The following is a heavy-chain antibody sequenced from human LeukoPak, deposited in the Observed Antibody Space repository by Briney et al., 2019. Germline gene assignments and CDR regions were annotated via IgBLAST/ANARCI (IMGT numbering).Heavy chain of an antibody. CDR1: GVSISSYY. CDR2: IYITGST. CDR3: ARVRIGETSYDASDV. Sequence: KPSETLSLTCTVSGVSISSYYWTWIRQPPGKGLEWIGDIYITGSTNYNPYLKRRVTMSVDTSKNQFSLRLSSVTAADTAVYYCARVRIGETSYDASDVWGLGTMVTVSS. V-gene: IGHV4-59*13. D-gene: IGHD1-26*01. J-gene: IGHJ3*01.